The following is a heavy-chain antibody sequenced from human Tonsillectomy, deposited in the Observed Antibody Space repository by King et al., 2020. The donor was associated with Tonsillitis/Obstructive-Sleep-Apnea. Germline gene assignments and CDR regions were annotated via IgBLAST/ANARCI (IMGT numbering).Heavy chain of an antibody. Sequence: VQLQQWGAGLLKPSETLSLTCAVYGGSFCGYYWSWIRQPPGKGLEWIGEINHSGSTNSNPSLKSRVTISVDTSKNQFSLKLSSVTAADTAVYFCAIRLGYCSGDSCLDYWGQGTLVTVSS. D-gene: IGHD2-15*01. CDR1: GGSFCGYY. CDR3: AIRLGYCSGDSCLDY. CDR2: INHSGST. J-gene: IGHJ4*02. V-gene: IGHV4-34*01.